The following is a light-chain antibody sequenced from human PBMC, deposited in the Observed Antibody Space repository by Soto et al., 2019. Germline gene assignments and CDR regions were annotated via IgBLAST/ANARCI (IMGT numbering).Light chain of an antibody. CDR1: QSVRTK. Sequence: EMVMTQSPATLSVSLGDRATLSCRASQSVRTKLVWYQQKPGQAPRLLIYGASTRATGIPARFSGSGYGTEFILTISNLQSEDFAVYYCQQHDQGWTFGQGTKVEIK. J-gene: IGKJ1*01. CDR2: GAS. V-gene: IGKV3-15*01. CDR3: QQHDQGWT.